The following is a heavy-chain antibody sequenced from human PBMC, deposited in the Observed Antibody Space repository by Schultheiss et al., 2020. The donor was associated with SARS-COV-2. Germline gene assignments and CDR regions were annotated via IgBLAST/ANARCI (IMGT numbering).Heavy chain of an antibody. CDR1: GFTFSSYA. CDR2: ISYDGSNK. V-gene: IGHV3-30*04. J-gene: IGHJ6*02. CDR3: ARGPRQQLGRGGMDV. Sequence: GGSLRLSCAASGFTFSSYAMHWVRQAPGKGLEWVAVISYDGSNKYYADSVKGRFTISRDNSKNTLYLQMNSLRAEDTAVYYCARGPRQQLGRGGMDVWGQGTTVTVSS. D-gene: IGHD6-13*01.